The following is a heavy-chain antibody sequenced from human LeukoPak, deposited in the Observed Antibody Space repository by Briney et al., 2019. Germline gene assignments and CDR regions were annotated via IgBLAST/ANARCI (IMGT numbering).Heavy chain of an antibody. CDR3: AKSNGYGLVDI. V-gene: IGHV4-34*01. CDR2: INHSGST. CDR1: GGSFSGYY. Sequence: SETLSLTCAVYGGSFSGYYWSWIRQPPGKGLEWIGEINHSGSTNYSPSLKSRVTISLDTSRNQFSLKLTSVTAADTAVYYCAKSNGYGLVDIWGQGTMVTVSS. J-gene: IGHJ3*02. D-gene: IGHD3-10*01.